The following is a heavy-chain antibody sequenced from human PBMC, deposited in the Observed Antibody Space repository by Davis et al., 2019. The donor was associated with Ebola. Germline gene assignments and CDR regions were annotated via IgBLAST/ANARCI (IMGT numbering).Heavy chain of an antibody. V-gene: IGHV3-7*01. J-gene: IGHJ6*02. CDR3: ARDGNLKVAAGVYYYYGMDV. CDR1: GFTFSNYW. D-gene: IGHD6-19*01. CDR2: INQDGSEK. Sequence: GESLKISCAASGFTFSNYWMTWVRQAPGKGLEWVANINQDGSEKYYVDSMKGRFTISRDNAKNSLYLQMNSLRAEDTAVYYCARDGNLKVAAGVYYYYGMDVWGQGTTVTVSS.